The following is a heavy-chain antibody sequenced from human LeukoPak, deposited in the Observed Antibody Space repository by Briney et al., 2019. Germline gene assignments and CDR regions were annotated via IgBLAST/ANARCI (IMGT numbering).Heavy chain of an antibody. Sequence: SETLSLTCTVSGGSVSSFYWNWIRQPPGKGLEWVGYVFYSGNTNYNPSLGSRVTISEDTSKNQFSLNLNSLTAADTAVYYCARGLPGRDAFDVWGQGTVVTVSS. CDR3: ARGLPGRDAFDV. CDR2: VFYSGNT. D-gene: IGHD3-16*01. CDR1: GGSVSSFY. J-gene: IGHJ3*01. V-gene: IGHV4-59*02.